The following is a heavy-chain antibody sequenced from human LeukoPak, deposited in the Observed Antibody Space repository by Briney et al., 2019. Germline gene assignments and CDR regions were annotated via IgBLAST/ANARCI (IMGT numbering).Heavy chain of an antibody. V-gene: IGHV3-23*01. CDR2: IGGSGGST. Sequence: GGSLRLSCAASGFTFSSYAMSWVRQAPGKGLEWVSAIGGSGGSTYYADSVKGRFTISRDNSKNTLYLQMNSLRAEDTAVYYCAKDGGYSYGYPVDYWGQGTLVTVSS. CDR3: AKDGGYSYGYPVDY. CDR1: GFTFSSYA. J-gene: IGHJ4*02. D-gene: IGHD5-18*01.